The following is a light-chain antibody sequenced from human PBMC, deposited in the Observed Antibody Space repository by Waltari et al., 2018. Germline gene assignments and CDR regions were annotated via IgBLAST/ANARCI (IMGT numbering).Light chain of an antibody. J-gene: IGLJ1*01. V-gene: IGLV2-14*03. CDR1: RIDIGAFNY. Sequence: QSALIQPASVSGSPGQSITISCAGSRIDIGAFNYVSWYQQHPGKAPKLLINEVTHRPSGISDRFSGSKSGNTASLTISGLQVEDEADYFCCSFTSSNNYIFGSGTTVTVL. CDR3: CSFTSSNNYI. CDR2: EVT.